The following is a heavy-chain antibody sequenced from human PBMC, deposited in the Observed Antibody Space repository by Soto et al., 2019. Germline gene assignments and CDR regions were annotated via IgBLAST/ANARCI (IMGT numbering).Heavy chain of an antibody. V-gene: IGHV3-73*01. D-gene: IGHD3-3*01. CDR2: IRGKPNNYAT. Sequence: GGSLRLSCAASGFTFSGSAMHWVRQASGKGLEWVGRIRGKPNNYATAYAASVKGRFTISRDDSKNTAYLQMNSLKTEDTAVYYCTNNFLEWQSGHFDYWGQGTLVTVSS. J-gene: IGHJ4*02. CDR1: GFTFSGSA. CDR3: TNNFLEWQSGHFDY.